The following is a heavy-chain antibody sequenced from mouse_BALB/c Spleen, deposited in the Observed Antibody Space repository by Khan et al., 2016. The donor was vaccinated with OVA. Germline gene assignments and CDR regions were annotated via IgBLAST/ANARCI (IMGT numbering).Heavy chain of an antibody. CDR1: GYSITSGYY. CDR2: ISYDGSN. J-gene: IGHJ1*03. Sequence: VQLKESGPGLVKPSQSLSLTCSVTGYSITSGYYWNWIRQFPGNKLEWMGYISYDGSNNYNPSLKNRISFTRDTSKSQFFLKLNSVTTEDTATYYCARNYRPRYFDVWGTGTTVTVSS. D-gene: IGHD1-1*01. V-gene: IGHV3-6*02. CDR3: ARNYRPRYFDV.